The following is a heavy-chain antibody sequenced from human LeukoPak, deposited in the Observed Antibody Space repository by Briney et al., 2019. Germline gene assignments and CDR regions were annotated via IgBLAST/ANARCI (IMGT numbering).Heavy chain of an antibody. CDR1: GYSISTDYY. D-gene: IGHD3-22*01. CDR3: ARVGDTSGYFQHFDY. V-gene: IGHV4-38-2*02. CDR2: INHRGST. J-gene: IGHJ4*01. Sequence: PSETLSLTCSVSGYSISTDYYWGWIRQAPGKGLEWIGIINHRGSTNYNPSLKSRVTISPDTYKNQFSLKLSSVTAADTAVYYCARVGDTSGYFQHFDYWGQGILVTVSS.